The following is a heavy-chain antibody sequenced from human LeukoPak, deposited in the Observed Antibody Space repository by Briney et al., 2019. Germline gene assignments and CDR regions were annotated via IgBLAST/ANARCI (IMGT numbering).Heavy chain of an antibody. Sequence: GGSLRLSCAASGFTFSSYSMNWVRQAPGKGLEWVSYISSSSSTIYYADSVKGRFTISRDNAKNSLFLQMDSLRADDTALYYCASQSSGSSTRAPDFWGQGTVVTVSS. J-gene: IGHJ4*02. D-gene: IGHD1-26*01. CDR3: ASQSSGSSTRAPDF. V-gene: IGHV3-48*01. CDR2: ISSSSSTI. CDR1: GFTFSSYS.